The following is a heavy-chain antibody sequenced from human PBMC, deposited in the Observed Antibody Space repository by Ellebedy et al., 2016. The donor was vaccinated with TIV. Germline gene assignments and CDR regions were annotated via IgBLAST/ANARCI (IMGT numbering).Heavy chain of an antibody. D-gene: IGHD6-19*01. J-gene: IGHJ3*02. CDR1: GGSISSGGYY. Sequence: SETLSLXXAVSGGSISSGGYYWSWIRQHPGKGLEWIGYIYYSGSTYYNPSLKSRVTISVDTSKNQFSLKLSSVTAADTAVYYCARRPGIAVAGKIGAFDIWGQGTMVTVSS. V-gene: IGHV4-31*11. CDR3: ARRPGIAVAGKIGAFDI. CDR2: IYYSGST.